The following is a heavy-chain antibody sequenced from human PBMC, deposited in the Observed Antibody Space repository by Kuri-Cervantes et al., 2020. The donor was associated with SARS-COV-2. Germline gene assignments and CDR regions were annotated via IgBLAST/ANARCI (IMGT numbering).Heavy chain of an antibody. J-gene: IGHJ4*02. CDR3: ARDYYGSGSYSGLVGY. Sequence: GGSLRLSCEVSGFTFERFAMGWVRQAPGKGLEYVSAISSNGGSTYYANSVKGRFTISRDNSKNTLYLQMGSLRAEDMAVYYCARDYYGSGSYSGLVGYWGQGTLVTVSS. CDR2: ISSNGGST. V-gene: IGHV3-64*01. CDR1: GFTFERFA. D-gene: IGHD3-10*01.